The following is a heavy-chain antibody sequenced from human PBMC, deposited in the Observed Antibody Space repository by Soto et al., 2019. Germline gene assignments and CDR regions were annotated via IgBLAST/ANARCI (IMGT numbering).Heavy chain of an antibody. CDR3: AKDLGITIVVVPAAPFDY. Sequence: EVQLLESGGGLVQPGGSLRLSCAASGFTFSSYAMSWVRQAPGKGLEWVSAISGSGGSTYYADSVKGRFTISRDNSKNTLYLQMNSLRAEDTAVYYCAKDLGITIVVVPAAPFDYWGQGTLVTVSS. J-gene: IGHJ4*02. V-gene: IGHV3-23*01. D-gene: IGHD2-2*01. CDR2: ISGSGGST. CDR1: GFTFSSYA.